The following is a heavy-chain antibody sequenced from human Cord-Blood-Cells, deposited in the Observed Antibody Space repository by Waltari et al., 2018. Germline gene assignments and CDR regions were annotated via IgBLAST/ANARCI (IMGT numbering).Heavy chain of an antibody. CDR3: AGYYDFWSGDAFDI. D-gene: IGHD3-3*01. CDR2: INHSGST. J-gene: IGHJ3*02. V-gene: IGHV4-34*01. CDR1: GGSFSGYY. Sequence: QVHLQQWGAVLLMPSETMSLTCAVYGGSFSGYYWSWIRQPPGKGLEWIGEINHSGSTNYNPSLKSRVTISVDTSKNQFSLKLGSVTAADTAVYYCAGYYDFWSGDAFDIWGQGTMVTVSS.